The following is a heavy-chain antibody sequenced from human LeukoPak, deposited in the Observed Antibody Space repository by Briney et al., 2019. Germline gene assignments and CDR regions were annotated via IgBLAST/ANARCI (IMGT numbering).Heavy chain of an antibody. Sequence: TSETLSLTCTVSGGSISSYYWSWIRQPPGKGLEWIGYIYYSGSTNYNPSLKSRVTISVDTSKNQFSLKLSSVTAADTAVYYCARYGVYYYGSGSYTFDYWGQGTLVTVSS. CDR3: ARYGVYYYGSGSYTFDY. CDR1: GGSISSYY. V-gene: IGHV4-59*08. CDR2: IYYSGST. D-gene: IGHD3-10*01. J-gene: IGHJ4*02.